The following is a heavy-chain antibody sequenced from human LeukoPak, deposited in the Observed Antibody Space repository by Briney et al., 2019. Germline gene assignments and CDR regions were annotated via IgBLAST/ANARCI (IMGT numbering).Heavy chain of an antibody. CDR3: ARGPGGRSGYHPLEDYYHYFYMDV. J-gene: IGHJ6*03. CDR1: GYTFTSYG. CDR2: ISAYNGNT. V-gene: IGHV1-18*01. Sequence: ASVKVSCKASGYTFTSYGISWVRQAPGQGLEWMGWISAYNGNTNYAQKLQGRVTMTTDTSTSTAYMELRSLRSDDTAVYYCARGPGGRSGYHPLEDYYHYFYMDVWGKGTTVTVSS. D-gene: IGHD3-22*01.